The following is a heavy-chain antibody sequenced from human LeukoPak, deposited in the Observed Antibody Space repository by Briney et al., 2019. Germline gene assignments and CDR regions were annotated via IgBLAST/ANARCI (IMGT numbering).Heavy chain of an antibody. V-gene: IGHV1-69*13. Sequence: GASVKVSCKASGGTFSSYAISWVRQAPGQGLEWMGGIIPIFGTANYAQKFQGRVTITADESTSTAYMELSSLRSEDTAVYYCARGTYDILTGYSVPNFDYWGQGTLVTVSS. D-gene: IGHD3-9*01. J-gene: IGHJ4*02. CDR3: ARGTYDILTGYSVPNFDY. CDR2: IIPIFGTA. CDR1: GGTFSSYA.